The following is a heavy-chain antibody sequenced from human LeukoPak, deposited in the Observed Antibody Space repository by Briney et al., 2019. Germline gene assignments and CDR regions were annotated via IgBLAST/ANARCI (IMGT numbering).Heavy chain of an antibody. J-gene: IGHJ3*01. CDR1: GHSINSYY. V-gene: IGHV4-59*01. D-gene: IGHD5-18*01. CDR3: VGSSYQKYAFDV. Sequence: SETLSLTCTVSGHSINSYYWTWIRQPPGRGREWIGYISYTGSTNYNPSLKSRVTISLDTAKNQFSLKLNSVAAADTAVYYCVGSSYQKYAFDVWGQGTVVTVSS. CDR2: ISYTGST.